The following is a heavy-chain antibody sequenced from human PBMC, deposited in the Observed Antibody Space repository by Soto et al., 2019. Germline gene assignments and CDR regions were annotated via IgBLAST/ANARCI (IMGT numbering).Heavy chain of an antibody. CDR1: GGSFKSYS. V-gene: IGHV1-69*02. CDR2: IIPILGIA. D-gene: IGHD5-12*01. CDR3: AMYSGYAGHGY. J-gene: IGHJ4*02. Sequence: VGCKACGGSFKSYSISWARQAPGQGLEWMGRIIPILGIANYAQKFQGRVTITADKSTSTAYMELSSLRSEDTAVYYCAMYSGYAGHGYWGQGTLVTVSS.